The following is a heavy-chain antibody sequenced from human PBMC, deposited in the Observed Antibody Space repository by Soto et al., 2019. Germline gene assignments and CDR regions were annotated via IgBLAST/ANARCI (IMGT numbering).Heavy chain of an antibody. CDR1: GGTFSSYA. CDR3: ARSYYYDSSGYHEYFQH. V-gene: IGHV1-69*01. D-gene: IGHD3-22*01. Sequence: QVQLVQSGAEVKKPGSSVKVSCKASGGTFSSYAISWVRQAPGQGLEWMGGNIPIFGTANYAQKFQGRVTITADESTSTAYMELSSLRSEDTAVYYCARSYYYDSSGYHEYFQHWGQGTLVTVSS. CDR2: NIPIFGTA. J-gene: IGHJ1*01.